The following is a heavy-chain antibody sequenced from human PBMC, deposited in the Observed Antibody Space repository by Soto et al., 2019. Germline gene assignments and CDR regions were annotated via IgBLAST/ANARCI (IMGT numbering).Heavy chain of an antibody. CDR1: GGSISNSNW. D-gene: IGHD6-19*01. V-gene: IGHV4-4*02. CDR2: IYHSGST. CDR3: ASLPVTGSDY. Sequence: SETLSLTCAVFGGSISNSNWWSWVRQPPGKGLEWIGEIYHSGSTNYNPSLKSRVTISVDKSKNQFSLNLSSVTAADTAVYYCASLPVTGSDYLGQGTLVTVSS. J-gene: IGHJ4*02.